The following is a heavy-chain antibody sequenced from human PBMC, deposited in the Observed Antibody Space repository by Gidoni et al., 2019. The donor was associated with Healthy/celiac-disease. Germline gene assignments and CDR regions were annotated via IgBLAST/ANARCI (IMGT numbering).Heavy chain of an antibody. D-gene: IGHD4-4*01. Sequence: QVQLQESGPGLVKPSETLSLTCTVSGYSISSGYYWGWIRQPPGKGLEWIGSIYHSGSTYYNPSLKSRVTISVDTSKNQFSLKLSSVTAADTAVYYCARGGASMTTVTTISRYSYGTSYYYGMDVWGQGTTVTVSS. CDR3: ARGGASMTTVTTISRYSYGTSYYYGMDV. J-gene: IGHJ6*02. CDR1: GYSISSGYY. V-gene: IGHV4-38-2*02. CDR2: IYHSGST.